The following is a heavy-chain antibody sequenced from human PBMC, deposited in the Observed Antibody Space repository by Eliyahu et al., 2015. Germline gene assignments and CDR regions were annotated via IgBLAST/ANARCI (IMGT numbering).Heavy chain of an antibody. V-gene: IGHV4-39*07. J-gene: IGHJ5*02. CDR2: IYYSGST. CDR3: ARAHSSGWSGDWFDP. CDR1: GGSISSXXYY. D-gene: IGHD6-19*01. Sequence: QLQLQESGPGLVKPSETLSLTCTVSGGSISSXXYYWGWIRQPPGKGLEWIGSIYYSGSTYYNPSLKSRVTISVDTSKNQFSLKLSSVTAADTAVYYCARAHSSGWSGDWFDPWGQGTLVTVSS.